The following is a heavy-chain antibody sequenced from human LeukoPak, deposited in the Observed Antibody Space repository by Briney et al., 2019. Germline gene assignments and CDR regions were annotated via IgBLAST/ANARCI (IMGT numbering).Heavy chain of an antibody. D-gene: IGHD3-3*01. CDR3: ARVRRYLFGMVIAFDI. CDR1: GVSISSYY. CDR2: IYYSGST. J-gene: IGHJ3*02. Sequence: SETLSLTCTVSGVSISSYYWSWIRQPPGKGLEWIGYIYYSGSTNYNPSLKSRVTISVDTSKNQFSLKLSSVTAADTAVYYCARVRRYLFGMVIAFDIWGQGTMVTVSS. V-gene: IGHV4-59*01.